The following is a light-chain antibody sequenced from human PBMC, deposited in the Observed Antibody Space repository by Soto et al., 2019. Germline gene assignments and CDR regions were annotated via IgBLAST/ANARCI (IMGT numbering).Light chain of an antibody. V-gene: IGLV1-40*01. J-gene: IGLJ2*01. CDR2: DDS. Sequence: QLVLTQPPSVSGAPGQRVTISCAGTSYNIGAGYDVNWYQQLPGTAPKLLIYDDSNRPSGVPDRFSGSRSATSASLAITGLQAEDEANYYCQSSDSSLSGPVVFGGGTKLTVL. CDR3: QSSDSSLSGPVV. CDR1: SYNIGAGYD.